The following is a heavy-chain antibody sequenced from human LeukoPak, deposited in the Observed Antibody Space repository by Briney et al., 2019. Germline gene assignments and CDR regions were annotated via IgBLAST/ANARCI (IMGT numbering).Heavy chain of an antibody. V-gene: IGHV4-59*01. Sequence: SETLSLTCTVSGGSISPYYWSWIRQPPGKGLEWIGYMSYSGSTNYNPSLKSRVTILGDTSKMQFSLKLSSVTAADTALYYCARVSGYHAMDVWGDGTTVTVSS. CDR1: GGSISPYY. CDR3: ARVSGYHAMDV. J-gene: IGHJ6*04. CDR2: MSYSGST.